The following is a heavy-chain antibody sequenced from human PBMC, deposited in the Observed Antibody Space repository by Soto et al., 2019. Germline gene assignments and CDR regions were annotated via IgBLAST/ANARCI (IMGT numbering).Heavy chain of an antibody. V-gene: IGHV3-48*01. CDR2: INHDSGTI. CDR1: GFTFSRYA. CDR3: VRDRGYTGYDFAY. J-gene: IGHJ4*02. Sequence: EVQLAESGGGLVQPGGSLRLSCAASGFTFSRYAMNWVRQAPGKGLEWVSYINHDSGTIYYADSVKGRFTIYRDNANNLLSLQMNSLRAEDTAVYYCVRDRGYTGYDFAYWGQGTLVTVSS. D-gene: IGHD5-12*01.